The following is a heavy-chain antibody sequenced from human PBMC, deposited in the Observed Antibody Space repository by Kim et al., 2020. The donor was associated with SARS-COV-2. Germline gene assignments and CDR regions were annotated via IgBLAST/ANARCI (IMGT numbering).Heavy chain of an antibody. J-gene: IGHJ4*02. CDR3: ARGQAAGYNLFYLDY. Sequence: SETLSLICTVSGGTMSSYPWVWIRQAPGKGLEWVAYISHIGTANYNPSLKSRVVISAETSKNQFSLKLTSVTAADTGVYYCARGQAAGYNLFYLDYWGQGALVTVSS. D-gene: IGHD6-13*01. V-gene: IGHV4-59*01. CDR1: GGTMSSYP. CDR2: ISHIGTA.